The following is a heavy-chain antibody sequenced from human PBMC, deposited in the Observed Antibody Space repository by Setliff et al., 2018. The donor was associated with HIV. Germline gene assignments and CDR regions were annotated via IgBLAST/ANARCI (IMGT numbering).Heavy chain of an antibody. V-gene: IGHV4-34*01. D-gene: IGHD3-9*01. J-gene: IGHJ3*02. Sequence: SETLSLTCAVYGGSFSSYYWSWIRQPPGKGLEWIGEINHSGSTNYNPSLKSRVTISVDTSKNQFSLKLSSVTAADTAVYSCARRQSYYDILNGRAFDALDIWGQGTKVTVSS. CDR1: GGSFSSYY. CDR3: ARRQSYYDILNGRAFDALDI. CDR2: INHSGST.